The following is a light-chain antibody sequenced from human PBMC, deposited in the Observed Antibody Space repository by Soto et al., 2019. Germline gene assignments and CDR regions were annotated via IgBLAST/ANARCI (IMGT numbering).Light chain of an antibody. CDR1: SSDVGAYNR. CDR2: VVS. CDR3: ISFTTSTAYV. J-gene: IGLJ1*01. V-gene: IGLV2-14*03. Sequence: QSALTQPASVSGSPGQSITISCTGTSSDVGAYNRVSWYQQHPDKAPKLMIFVVSGRPSGVSDRFSGSKSGNTASLTISGLQADDEADYYCISFTTSTAYVFGTGTQLTVL.